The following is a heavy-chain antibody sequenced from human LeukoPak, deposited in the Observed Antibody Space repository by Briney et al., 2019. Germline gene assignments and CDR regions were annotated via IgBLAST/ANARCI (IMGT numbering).Heavy chain of an antibody. D-gene: IGHD2-21*01. V-gene: IGHV3-30*17. CDR2: ISYDGSNE. Sequence: PGGSLRLSCVASGFTLRSYAMHWVRPAPGKELAGVAVISYDGSNEYYAVSVKGRFTISTDNSKNTLYLQMNSLRAEDTAVYYCARSINTAVFDYWGQGTLVTVSS. CDR1: GFTLRSYA. J-gene: IGHJ4*02. CDR3: ARSINTAVFDY.